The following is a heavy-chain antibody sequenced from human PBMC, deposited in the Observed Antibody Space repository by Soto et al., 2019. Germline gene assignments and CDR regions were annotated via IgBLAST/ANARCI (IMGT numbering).Heavy chain of an antibody. CDR2: ISAYNGNT. V-gene: IGHV1-18*01. D-gene: IGHD3-9*01. Sequence: ASVQVSCKASGYTFTSYGISWVRQAPGQGLEWMGWISAYNGNTNYAQKLQGRVTMTTDTSTSTAYMELRSLRSDDTAVYYCARDLFSSENGYYDILTGYSDYWGQGTLVTVSS. CDR1: GYTFTSYG. CDR3: ARDLFSSENGYYDILTGYSDY. J-gene: IGHJ4*02.